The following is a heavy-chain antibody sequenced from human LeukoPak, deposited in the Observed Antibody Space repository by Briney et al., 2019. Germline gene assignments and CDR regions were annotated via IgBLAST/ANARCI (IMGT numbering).Heavy chain of an antibody. D-gene: IGHD1-1*01. CDR2: ISAGVINT. Sequence: GGSLRLSCVASGITFSSYAMSWVRQVPGKGLEWVSAISAGVINTYYADSMKGRFTISRDSSKNTLFLQMNSLRAEDTAIYYCAKHAGNAVAGRYSDYWGQGTLVTVSS. V-gene: IGHV3-23*01. J-gene: IGHJ4*02. CDR1: GITFSSYA. CDR3: AKHAGNAVAGRYSDY.